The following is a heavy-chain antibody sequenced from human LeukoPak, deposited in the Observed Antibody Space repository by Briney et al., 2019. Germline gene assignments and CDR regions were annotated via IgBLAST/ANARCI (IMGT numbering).Heavy chain of an antibody. CDR3: ARDYYSGCRDLDY. V-gene: IGHV3-74*01. J-gene: IGHJ4*02. D-gene: IGHD3-10*01. CDR2: ITTDGSST. Sequence: GGSLRLSCAASGFTFSSYWMHWVRQAPGKGLVWVSLITTDGSSTTYADSVKGRFTISRDNAKNTLYLQMNSLRAEDTAVYYCARDYYSGCRDLDYRGQGTLVTVSS. CDR1: GFTFSSYW.